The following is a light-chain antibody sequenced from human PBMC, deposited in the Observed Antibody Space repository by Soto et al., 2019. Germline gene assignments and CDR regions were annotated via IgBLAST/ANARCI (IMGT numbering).Light chain of an antibody. CDR2: EVS. CDR3: SSYTTSSPWV. CDR1: SSDVGGYNY. J-gene: IGLJ3*02. V-gene: IGLV2-14*01. Sequence: QSVLTQPASVSGSPGQSITISCTGTSSDVGGYNYVSWYQQHPGKAPKLIIYEVSNRPSGVSNRFSGSKSGNTASLTISGLQAEDESHYYCSSYTTSSPWVFGGGTKLTVL.